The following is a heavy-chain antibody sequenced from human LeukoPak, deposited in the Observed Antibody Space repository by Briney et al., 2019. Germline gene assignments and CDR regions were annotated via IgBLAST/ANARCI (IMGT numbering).Heavy chain of an antibody. J-gene: IGHJ4*02. CDR2: INPNSGGT. D-gene: IGHD4-17*01. Sequence: GSSVKVSCKASGYTFTGYYMHWVRQAPGQGLEWRGWINPNSGGTNYAQKFQGRVTMTRDTSISTAYMELSRLRSDDTAVYYCAREHYGDYRETHFDYWGQGTLVTVSS. V-gene: IGHV1-2*02. CDR1: GYTFTGYY. CDR3: AREHYGDYRETHFDY.